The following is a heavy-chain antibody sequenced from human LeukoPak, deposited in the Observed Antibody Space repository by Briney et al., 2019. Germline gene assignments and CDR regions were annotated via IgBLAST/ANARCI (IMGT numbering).Heavy chain of an antibody. CDR3: ARGTLAYCGGDCYLPFDY. V-gene: IGHV1-18*01. CDR1: GFIFTSYG. D-gene: IGHD2-21*02. CDR2: ISGYNGNT. J-gene: IGHJ4*02. Sequence: ASVKVSCKASGFIFTSYGISWMRQAPGQGLEWMGWISGYNGNTYYPQNLQGRVTMTSDTSTSTAYMELRSLRSDDTAVYYCARGTLAYCGGDCYLPFDYWAREPWSPSPQ.